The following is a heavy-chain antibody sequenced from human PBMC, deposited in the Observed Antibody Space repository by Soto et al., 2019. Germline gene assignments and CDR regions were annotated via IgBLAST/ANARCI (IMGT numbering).Heavy chain of an antibody. D-gene: IGHD3-10*01. CDR2: ISGSGGST. J-gene: IGHJ4*02. CDR1: GFTFSSYA. V-gene: IGHV3-23*01. CDR3: ARRNYGAEFDY. Sequence: EVQLLESGGGLVQPGGSLRLSCAASGFTFSSYAMNWVRQAPGKGLEWVSVISGSGGSTYYADSVKGRFTISRDNSKNTLYLQMNSLRAEDTAVYYCARRNYGAEFDYWGQGTLVTVSS.